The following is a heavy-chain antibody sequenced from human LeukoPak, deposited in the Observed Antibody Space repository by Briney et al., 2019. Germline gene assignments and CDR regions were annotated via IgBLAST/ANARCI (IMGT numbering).Heavy chain of an antibody. CDR2: MNPNSGNT. Sequence: ASVKVSCKASGYTFTSYDINWVRQATGQGLEWMGWMNPNSGNTGYAQKFQGRVTMTRNTSISTAYMELSSLRSEDTAAYYCARGQLVSIFGVVILRKSRYYYYMDVWGKGTTVTVSS. J-gene: IGHJ6*03. CDR1: GYTFTSYD. V-gene: IGHV1-8*01. D-gene: IGHD3-3*01. CDR3: ARGQLVSIFGVVILRKSRYYYYMDV.